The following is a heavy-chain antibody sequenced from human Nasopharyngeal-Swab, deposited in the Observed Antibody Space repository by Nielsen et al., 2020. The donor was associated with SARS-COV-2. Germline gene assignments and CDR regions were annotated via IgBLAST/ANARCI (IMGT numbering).Heavy chain of an antibody. J-gene: IGHJ4*02. CDR3: ARERGGGYGDY. Sequence: GESLKISCAASGFTFDAYTMHWVRQAPGKGPEWVSLINWDGGDTSYADSVRGRFTISRDNAKNSLYLQMNSLTAEDTAVYYCARERGGGYGDYWGQGTLVTVSS. V-gene: IGHV3-43*01. D-gene: IGHD5-12*01. CDR2: INWDGGDT. CDR1: GFTFDAYT.